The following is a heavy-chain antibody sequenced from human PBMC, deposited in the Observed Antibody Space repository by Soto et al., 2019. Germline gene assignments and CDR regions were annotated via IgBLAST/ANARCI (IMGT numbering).Heavy chain of an antibody. CDR3: AVWSAF. Sequence: QPPGKGLEWIGYAYYSGTTVYNPSLKSRVSIPVDTSKNHVSLRLKSVTAADTGVYYCAVWSAF. V-gene: IGHV4-59*13. D-gene: IGHD3-3*01. J-gene: IGHJ3*01. CDR2: AYYSGTT.